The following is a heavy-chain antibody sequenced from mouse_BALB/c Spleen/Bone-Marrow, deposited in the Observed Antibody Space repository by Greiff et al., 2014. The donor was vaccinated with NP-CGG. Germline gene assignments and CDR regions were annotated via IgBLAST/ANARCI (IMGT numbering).Heavy chain of an antibody. Sequence: DVQLQESGTVLARPGASVKMSCKASGYTFINYWMHWVKQRPGQGLEWIGAIYPGNSDTSYNQKFKAKAKLTAVTSTSTAYMELSSLTNENSAVYYCTCFYYDYDGLGWFAYWGQGTLVTVSA. CDR3: TCFYYDYDGLGWFAY. J-gene: IGHJ3*01. CDR2: IYPGNSDT. CDR1: GYTFINYW. V-gene: IGHV1-5*01. D-gene: IGHD2-4*01.